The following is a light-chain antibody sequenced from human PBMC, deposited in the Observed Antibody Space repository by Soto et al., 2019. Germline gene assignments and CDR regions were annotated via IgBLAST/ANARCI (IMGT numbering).Light chain of an antibody. Sequence: EIVMTQSPATLSVSPGERATLSCTASQSFNSNYLAWYQQKPGQAPRLLIYGASTRATGIPDRFSGSGSGTDFTLTISRLEPEDFAVYYCHQYGSSPRTFGPGTKVDIK. CDR1: QSFNSNY. J-gene: IGKJ1*01. V-gene: IGKV3-20*01. CDR3: HQYGSSPRT. CDR2: GAS.